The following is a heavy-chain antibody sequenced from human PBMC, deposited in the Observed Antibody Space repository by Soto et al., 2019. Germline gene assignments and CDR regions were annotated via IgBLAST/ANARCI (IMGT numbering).Heavy chain of an antibody. Sequence: EVQLVESGGGLIQPGGSLRLSCAVSGFTVSNTYMSWVRQAPGKGLEWISVIYRGLATYYADSVKGRFTISRDDSRNTVYLQMNSLTTEDTAVYFCARDRIDSSRADSFDIWGQGTMVTVSS. CDR3: ARDRIDSSRADSFDI. CDR2: IYRGLAT. V-gene: IGHV3-53*01. D-gene: IGHD6-6*01. J-gene: IGHJ3*02. CDR1: GFTVSNTY.